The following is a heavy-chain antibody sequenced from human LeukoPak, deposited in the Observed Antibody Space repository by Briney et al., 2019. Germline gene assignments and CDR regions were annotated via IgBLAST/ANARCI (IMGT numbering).Heavy chain of an antibody. V-gene: IGHV4-59*01. Sequence: SETLSLTCTVSGGSISSYYWSWIRQPPGKGLEWIGYIYYSGSTNYNPSLKSRVTISVDTSKNQFSLKLSSVTAADTAVYYCARDGGAKEYYYDSSGYIDAFDIWGQGTMVTVSS. CDR3: ARDGGAKEYYYDSSGYIDAFDI. D-gene: IGHD3-22*01. J-gene: IGHJ3*02. CDR1: GGSISSYY. CDR2: IYYSGST.